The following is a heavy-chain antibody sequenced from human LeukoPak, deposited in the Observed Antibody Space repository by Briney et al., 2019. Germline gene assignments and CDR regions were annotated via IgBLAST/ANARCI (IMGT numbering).Heavy chain of an antibody. CDR1: GFTFSSYN. V-gene: IGHV3-48*01. D-gene: IGHD3-22*01. CDR2: ISSSSGTI. CDR3: ARTTYYYDSSGYYWFDY. J-gene: IGHJ4*02. Sequence: GGSLRLSCAASGFTFSSYNMNRVRQAPGKGLEWVSYISSSSGTIFYADSVQGRFTISRDNAKHSLSLKMDSLRAEDTAVYYCARTTYYYDSSGYYWFDYWGQGTLVTVSS.